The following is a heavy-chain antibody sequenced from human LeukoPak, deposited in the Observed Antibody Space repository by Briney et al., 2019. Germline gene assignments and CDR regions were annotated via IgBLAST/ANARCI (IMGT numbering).Heavy chain of an antibody. CDR2: IRYDGSNK. Sequence: GGSLRLXCAASGFTFSSYGMHWVRQAPGKELERVAFIRYDGSNKYYADSVKGRFTISRDNSKNTLYLQMNSLRAEDTAVYYCAKQIIVVLAKAYFDYWGQGTLVTVSS. J-gene: IGHJ4*02. CDR1: GFTFSSYG. D-gene: IGHD2-2*01. CDR3: AKQIIVVLAKAYFDY. V-gene: IGHV3-30*02.